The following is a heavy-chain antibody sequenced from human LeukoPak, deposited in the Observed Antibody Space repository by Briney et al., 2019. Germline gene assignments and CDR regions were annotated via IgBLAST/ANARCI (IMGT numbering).Heavy chain of an antibody. D-gene: IGHD2-2*01. CDR3: ARSVVVPADYYYYYMDV. Sequence: SVKVSCKASGGTFSSYAISWVRQAPGQGLEWMGRIIPILGIANYAQKFQGRVTITADKSTSTAYMELSSLRSEDTAVYYCARSVVVPADYYYYYMDVWGKGTTVTVSS. CDR1: GGTFSSYA. V-gene: IGHV1-69*04. CDR2: IIPILGIA. J-gene: IGHJ6*03.